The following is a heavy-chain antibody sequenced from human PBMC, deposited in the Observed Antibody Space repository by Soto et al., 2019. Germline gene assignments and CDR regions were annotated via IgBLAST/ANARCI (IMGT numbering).Heavy chain of an antibody. Sequence: QVQLVQSGAEVKKPGSSVKVSCKASGGTFSSYAISWVRQAPGQGLEWMGGMIPIFGTANYAQKFQGRVTITAAESTSTAYMELSSLRSEDTAVYSCARVRYNASSGLMDVWGQGTTVTVSS. CDR3: ARVRYNASSGLMDV. V-gene: IGHV1-69*12. J-gene: IGHJ6*02. CDR2: MIPIFGTA. D-gene: IGHD3-22*01. CDR1: GGTFSSYA.